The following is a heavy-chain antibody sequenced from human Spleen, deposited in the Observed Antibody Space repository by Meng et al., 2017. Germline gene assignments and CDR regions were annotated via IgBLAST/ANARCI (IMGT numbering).Heavy chain of an antibody. Sequence: ASVKVSCKASGYTFTGYYMHWVRQAPGQGLEWMGWINPNSGGTNYAQKFQGRVTMTRDTSISTAYMELSRLRSDDTAVYYCARGGRSGYYLINAFDIWGQGTMVTVSS. CDR3: ARGGRSGYYLINAFDI. J-gene: IGHJ3*02. D-gene: IGHD3-22*01. CDR2: INPNSGGT. V-gene: IGHV1-2*02. CDR1: GYTFTGYY.